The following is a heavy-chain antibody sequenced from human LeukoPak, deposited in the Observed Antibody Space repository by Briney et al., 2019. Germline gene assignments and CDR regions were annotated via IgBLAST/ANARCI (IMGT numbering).Heavy chain of an antibody. D-gene: IGHD5-18*01. J-gene: IGHJ4*02. CDR1: GDSISSGNYY. CDR3: ATLGYSYGTDY. CDR2: IYTSGST. Sequence: PSQTLSLTCTVSGDSISSGNYYWAWIRQPPGKGLEWIGRIYTSGSTNYNPSLKSRVTISVDTSKNQFSLKLSSVTAADTAVYYCATLGYSYGTDYWGQGTLVTVSS. V-gene: IGHV4-61*02.